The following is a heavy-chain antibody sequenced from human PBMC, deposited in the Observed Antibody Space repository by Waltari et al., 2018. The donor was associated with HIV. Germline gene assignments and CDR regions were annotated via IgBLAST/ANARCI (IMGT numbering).Heavy chain of an antibody. J-gene: IGHJ4*02. D-gene: IGHD5-18*01. CDR2: FDPEDGER. V-gene: IGHV1-24*01. Sequence: QVQLVQSGAEVRKPGASVKVSCKVSGYNITELSMHWVRQAPGEGLEWMGGFDPEDGERTYAQKFQGRVTMIEDTSTDTAYMELSSLRSDDTAVYYCATGADTAYWGQGTLVTVSS. CDR3: ATGADTAY. CDR1: GYNITELS.